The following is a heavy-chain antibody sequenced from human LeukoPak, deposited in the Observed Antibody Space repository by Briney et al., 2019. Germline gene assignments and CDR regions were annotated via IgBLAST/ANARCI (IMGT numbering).Heavy chain of an antibody. CDR3: ARSNSFYYDS. Sequence: SETLSLTCAVSGGSISSGGYSWSWIRQPPGKGLEWIGYIYHSGSTYYNPSLKSRVTISVDTSKNQFSLRLSSVTAADTAVYYCARSNSFYYDSWGQGTLVTVSS. J-gene: IGHJ5*02. D-gene: IGHD3-16*01. CDR1: GGSISSGGYS. CDR2: IYHSGST. V-gene: IGHV4-30-2*02.